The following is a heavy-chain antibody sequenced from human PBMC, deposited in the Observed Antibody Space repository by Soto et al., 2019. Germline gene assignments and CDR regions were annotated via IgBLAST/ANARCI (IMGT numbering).Heavy chain of an antibody. CDR3: ARDPSIVLVPAATYYYSYYGMDV. Sequence: VGSLRLSCAVSGFTFRNDWMTWVRQAPGKGLEWVANINEHGSETYYVDSVKGRFTISRDNAKNSLYLQMNSLRAEDTAVYYCARDPSIVLVPAATYYYSYYGMDVWGQGTTVTVSS. CDR1: GFTFRNDW. CDR2: INEHGSET. J-gene: IGHJ6*02. D-gene: IGHD2-2*01. V-gene: IGHV3-7*01.